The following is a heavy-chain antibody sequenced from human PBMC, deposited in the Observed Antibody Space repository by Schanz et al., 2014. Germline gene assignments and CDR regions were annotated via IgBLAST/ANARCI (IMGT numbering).Heavy chain of an antibody. D-gene: IGHD4-17*01. V-gene: IGHV1-46*03. CDR2: INLYGGST. Sequence: QVQLVQSGAEVKKPGSSMKVSCKASGGTFTSYTINWVRQAPGQGLEWMGIINLYGGSTNYAQKFQGRVTVTRDTSTSTVYMELNSLRTEDTAVDYCARTIAYGGSSGYFDYWGQGTLVTVSS. J-gene: IGHJ4*02. CDR1: GGTFTSYT. CDR3: ARTIAYGGSSGYFDY.